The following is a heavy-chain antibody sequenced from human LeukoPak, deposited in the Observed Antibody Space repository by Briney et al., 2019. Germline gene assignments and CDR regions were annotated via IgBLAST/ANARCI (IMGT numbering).Heavy chain of an antibody. D-gene: IGHD1-26*01. J-gene: IGHJ4*02. CDR1: GFTFSSYW. V-gene: IGHV3-7*01. CDR2: IKQDGSEK. Sequence: GGSLRLSCAASGFTFSSYWMSWVRQAPGKGPEWVANIKQDGSEKYYVDSVRGRFTISRDNAKNSLYLQMNSLRAEDTAVYYCARDWIAVGATSDYWGQGTLVTVSS. CDR3: ARDWIAVGATSDY.